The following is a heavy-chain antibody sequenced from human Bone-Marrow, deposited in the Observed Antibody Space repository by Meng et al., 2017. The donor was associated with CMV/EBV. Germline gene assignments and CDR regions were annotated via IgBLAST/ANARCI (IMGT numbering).Heavy chain of an antibody. J-gene: IGHJ4*02. CDR3: ARSKVTHDY. Sequence: GESLKISCAASGFTFSSYWMSWVRQAPGKGLEWVANIKQDGSEKYYVDSVKGRFTISRDNAKNSLYLQMNSLRADDTAVYYCARSKVTHDYWGQGTLVTVSS. V-gene: IGHV3-7*01. CDR1: GFTFSSYW. D-gene: IGHD4-11*01. CDR2: IKQDGSEK.